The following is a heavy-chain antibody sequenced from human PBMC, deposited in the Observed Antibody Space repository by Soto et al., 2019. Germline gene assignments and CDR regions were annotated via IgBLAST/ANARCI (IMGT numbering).Heavy chain of an antibody. CDR2: ISSSSSTI. D-gene: IGHD5-12*01. V-gene: IGHV3-48*02. CDR3: ARFKMSGYDGNCVY. Sequence: GGSLRLSCAASGFTFSSYSMNWVRQAPGKGLEWVSYISSSSSTIYYADSVKGRFTISRDNAKNSLYLQMNSLRDEDTAVYYCARFKMSGYDGNCVYWGQGTLVTVSS. CDR1: GFTFSSYS. J-gene: IGHJ4*02.